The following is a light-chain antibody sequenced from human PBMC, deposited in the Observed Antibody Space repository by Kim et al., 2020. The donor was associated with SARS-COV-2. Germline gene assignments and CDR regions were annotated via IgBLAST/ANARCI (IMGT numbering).Light chain of an antibody. CDR1: NIGSKS. CDR3: QVWDSSSDHPYVV. Sequence: GKTARITCGGNNIGSKSVHWDQQKPGQAPVLVVYDDSDRPSGIPERFSGSNSGNTATLTISRVEAGDEADYYCQVWDSSSDHPYVVFGGGTQLTVL. CDR2: DDS. V-gene: IGLV3-21*03. J-gene: IGLJ2*01.